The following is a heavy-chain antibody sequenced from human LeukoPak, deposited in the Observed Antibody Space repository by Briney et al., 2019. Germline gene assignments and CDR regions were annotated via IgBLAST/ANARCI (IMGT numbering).Heavy chain of an antibody. CDR3: TTPTL. Sequence: GGSLRLSCATSGFTFSNAWMSWVRQAPGKGLEWVGRIKRKTDGGTTDYTAPVKGRFTISRDDSKNTLYLQMNSLKTEDTAVYYCTTPTLWGQGTLVTVSS. V-gene: IGHV3-15*01. CDR2: IKRKTDGGTT. J-gene: IGHJ4*02. CDR1: GFTFSNAW.